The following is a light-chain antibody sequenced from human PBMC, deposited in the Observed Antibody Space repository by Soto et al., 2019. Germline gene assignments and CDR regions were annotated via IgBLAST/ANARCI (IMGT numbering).Light chain of an antibody. V-gene: IGLV2-11*01. CDR1: SGDVGGYNF. J-gene: IGLJ2*01. CDR2: DVS. CDR3: CSYGGNYTWV. Sequence: QSALTQPRSVSGSPGQSVTITCTGTSGDVGGYNFVSWYQQHPGKVPTLVIFDVSHRPSGVPDRFSGSKSGNTASLTISGLQAEDEADYYCCSYGGNYTWVFGGGTKLTVL.